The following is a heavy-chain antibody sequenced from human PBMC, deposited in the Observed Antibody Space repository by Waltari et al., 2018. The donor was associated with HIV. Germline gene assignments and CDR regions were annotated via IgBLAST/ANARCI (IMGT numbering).Heavy chain of an antibody. V-gene: IGHV3-30*02. J-gene: IGHJ4*02. CDR3: GKDSNYFYDSTGYYCDF. CDR1: GFTFGGCG. D-gene: IGHD3-3*01. CDR2: IRHDDSNR. Sequence: QVRLVESGGGVVPPGGSLRLSCAGSGFTFGGCGIHGVRQAPGKGLEWVAFIRHDDSNRYYRDSVKGRFTISRDNSKNTVDLQMNNLKAEDTAVYYCGKDSNYFYDSTGYYCDFWGQGTLVTVSS.